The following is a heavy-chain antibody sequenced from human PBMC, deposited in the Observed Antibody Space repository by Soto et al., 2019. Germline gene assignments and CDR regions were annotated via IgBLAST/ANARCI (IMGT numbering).Heavy chain of an antibody. CDR1: GGSISSYY. V-gene: IGHV4-59*01. D-gene: IGHD3-22*01. CDR3: AREGYYDSSGYSWFDP. J-gene: IGHJ5*02. Sequence: QVQLQESGPGLVKPSETLSLTCTVSGGSISSYYWSWIRQPPGKGLEWIGYIYYSGSTNYNPSLKRRVTISVDTSKNQFSLKLSYVTAADTAVYYCAREGYYDSSGYSWFDPWGQGTLVTVSS. CDR2: IYYSGST.